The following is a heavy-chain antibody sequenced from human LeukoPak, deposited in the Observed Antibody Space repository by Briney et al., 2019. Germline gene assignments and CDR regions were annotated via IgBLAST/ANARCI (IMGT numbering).Heavy chain of an antibody. J-gene: IGHJ2*01. D-gene: IGHD3-10*01. V-gene: IGHV3-30-3*01. CDR1: GFTFSSYA. CDR3: ARDAVRGDVPTVEYFDL. Sequence: PGGSLRLSCAASGFTFSSYAMHWVRQAPGKGLEWVAVISYDGSNKYYADSVKGRFTISRDNSKNTLYLQMNSLRAEDTAVYYCARDAVRGDVPTVEYFDLWGRGTLVTVSS. CDR2: ISYDGSNK.